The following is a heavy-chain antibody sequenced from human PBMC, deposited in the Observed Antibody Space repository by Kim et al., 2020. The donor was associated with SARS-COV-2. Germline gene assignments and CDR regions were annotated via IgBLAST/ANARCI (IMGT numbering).Heavy chain of an antibody. CDR2: ISSSSSTI. CDR1: GFTFSSYS. D-gene: IGHD3-9*01. V-gene: IGHV3-48*02. Sequence: GGSLRLSCAASGFTFSSYSMNWVRQAPGKGLEWVSYISSSSSTIYYADSVKGRFTISRDNAKNSLYLQMNSLRDEDTAVYYCVRDSKNYDILTGQNYYYYYGMDVWGQGTTVTVSS. CDR3: VRDSKNYDILTGQNYYYYYGMDV. J-gene: IGHJ6*02.